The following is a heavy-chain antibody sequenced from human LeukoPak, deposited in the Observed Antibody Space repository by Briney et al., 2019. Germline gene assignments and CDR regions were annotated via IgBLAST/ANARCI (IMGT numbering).Heavy chain of an antibody. CDR1: GGSISSGSNY. CDR3: ARADSSGYYFDY. Sequence: SQTLSLTCTVSGGSISSGSNYWSWIRQPAGKGLEWIGRIYTSGITSYNPSLKSRVTISVDTSKNQFSLKLSSVTAADTAVYYCARADSSGYYFDYWGQGTLVTVSS. V-gene: IGHV4-61*02. J-gene: IGHJ4*02. CDR2: IYTSGIT. D-gene: IGHD3-22*01.